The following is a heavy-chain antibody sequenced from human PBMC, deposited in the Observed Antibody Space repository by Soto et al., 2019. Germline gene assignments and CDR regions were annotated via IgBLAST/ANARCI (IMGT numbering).Heavy chain of an antibody. V-gene: IGHV4-34*01. D-gene: IGHD6-13*01. CDR3: ARGGNWYPLRAFDI. Sequence: LFLTSAVYGGSFSGYYWSWIRQPPGKGLEWIGEINHSGSTNYNPSLKSRVTISVDTSKNQFSLKLSSVTAADTAVYFLARGGNWYPLRAFDIWGQSPMVT. CDR1: GGSFSGYY. J-gene: IGHJ3*02. CDR2: INHSGST.